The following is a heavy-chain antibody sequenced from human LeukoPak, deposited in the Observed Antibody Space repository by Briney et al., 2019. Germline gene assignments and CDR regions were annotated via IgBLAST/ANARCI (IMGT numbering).Heavy chain of an antibody. CDR1: GFTCSNYG. V-gene: IGHV3-33*01. CDR2: IWYDGSNK. Sequence: GGSLRLSCAASGFTCSNYGMHWVRQAPGKGLEWVAVIWYDGSNKYYADSVKGRFTISRDNSKNTLYLQMNSLRAEDTAVYYCAGNYGPYYFDYWGQGTLVTVSS. D-gene: IGHD3-10*01. J-gene: IGHJ4*02. CDR3: AGNYGPYYFDY.